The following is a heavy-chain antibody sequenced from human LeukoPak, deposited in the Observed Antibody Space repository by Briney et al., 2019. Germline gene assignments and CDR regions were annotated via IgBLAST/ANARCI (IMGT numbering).Heavy chain of an antibody. CDR2: IHTSGRT. D-gene: IGHD2-2*01. J-gene: IGHJ4*02. CDR3: ARHYQVYYFDY. CDR1: GGSISGYH. V-gene: IGHV4-4*09. Sequence: SETLSLTCTVSGGSISGYHWSWIRQPPGKGLEWIGDIHTSGRTNYNPSLKSRVTISVDTSKNQFSLKLSSVTAADTAVYYCARHYQVYYFDYWGQGTLVTVSS.